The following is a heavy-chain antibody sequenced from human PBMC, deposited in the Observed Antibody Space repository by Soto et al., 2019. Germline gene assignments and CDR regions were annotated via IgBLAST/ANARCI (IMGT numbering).Heavy chain of an antibody. D-gene: IGHD3-22*01. V-gene: IGHV1-18*01. CDR2: ISTYNGNT. Sequence: ASVKVSCKTSGYTFTNYGVSWVRQALGQGLEWMGWISTYNGNTHSAKKFQGRVTMTTDTSTSTVHMELRSLRSDDTAVYFCARDSYYDNSGHLDYWGQGTLVTVSS. CDR1: GYTFTNYG. J-gene: IGHJ4*02. CDR3: ARDSYYDNSGHLDY.